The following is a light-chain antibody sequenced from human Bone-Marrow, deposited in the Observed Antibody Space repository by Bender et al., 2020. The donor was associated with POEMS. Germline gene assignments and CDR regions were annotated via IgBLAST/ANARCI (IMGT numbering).Light chain of an antibody. CDR1: SSNIGTNP. J-gene: IGLJ3*02. CDR3: AIWDYSLTALV. V-gene: IGLV1-44*01. CDR2: RNN. Sequence: QSVLTQPPSASGTPGQRVTISCSGSSSNIGTNPVNWYQQLPGTAPKLLIQRNNQRPSGVPDRFSGSKSGTSATLGITGLQTGDEAVYYCAIWDYSLTALVFGGGTKLTVL.